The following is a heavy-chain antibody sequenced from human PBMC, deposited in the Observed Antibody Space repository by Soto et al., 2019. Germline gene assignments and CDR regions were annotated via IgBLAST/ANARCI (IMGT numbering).Heavy chain of an antibody. J-gene: IGHJ4*02. CDR2: ISWNSGSI. Sequence: VQLVESGGGLVQPGRSLRLSCAASGFTFDDYAMHWVRQAPGKGLEWVSGISWNSGSIGYADSVKGRFTISRDNAKNSLYLQMNSLRAEDTALYYCAKEGIALYYFDYWGQLTLVTVSS. D-gene: IGHD6-13*01. CDR1: GFTFDDYA. CDR3: AKEGIALYYFDY. V-gene: IGHV3-9*01.